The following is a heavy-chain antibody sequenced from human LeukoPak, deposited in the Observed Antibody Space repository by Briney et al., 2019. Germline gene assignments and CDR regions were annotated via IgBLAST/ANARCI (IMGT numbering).Heavy chain of an antibody. Sequence: SETLSLTCTVSGGSISKQYWTWVRQSAGKGLEWIGRIYGDGTITYNPPLRSRVTMSLDTSKNQFSLRLTSVTAADTAMYYCTRDSGTTGEVKFDPWGQGTLVTVSS. D-gene: IGHD3-10*01. CDR3: TRDSGTTGEVKFDP. J-gene: IGHJ5*02. V-gene: IGHV4-4*07. CDR2: IYGDGTI. CDR1: GGSISKQY.